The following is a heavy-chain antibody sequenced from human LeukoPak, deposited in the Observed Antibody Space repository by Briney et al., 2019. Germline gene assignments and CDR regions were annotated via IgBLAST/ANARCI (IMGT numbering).Heavy chain of an antibody. CDR3: ARGAWATEFWSSYSFQNDAFDI. Sequence: TGGSLRLSCAASGFTFGNYAMHWVRQAPGKGLVWVSRINSDGTTTNYADSVKGRFTTSRDNAKNTLYLQMDSLRAEDTAVYYCARGAWATEFWSSYSFQNDAFDIWGQGIEVTVSS. J-gene: IGHJ3*02. CDR2: INSDGTTT. V-gene: IGHV3-74*01. CDR1: GFTFGNYA. D-gene: IGHD3-3*01.